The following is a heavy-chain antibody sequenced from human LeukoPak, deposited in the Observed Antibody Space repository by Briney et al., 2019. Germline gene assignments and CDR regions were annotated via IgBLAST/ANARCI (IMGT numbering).Heavy chain of an antibody. J-gene: IGHJ4*02. D-gene: IGHD1-7*01. Sequence: SGGSLRLSCAASGFTFSSYSMNWVRQAPGKGLEWVSYISSSSSTIYYADSVKGRFTISRDNSKNTLYLQMNSLRAEDTAVYYCARGPYNWNYPRGPLDHWGQGTLVTVSS. CDR2: ISSSSSTI. V-gene: IGHV3-48*01. CDR3: ARGPYNWNYPRGPLDH. CDR1: GFTFSSYS.